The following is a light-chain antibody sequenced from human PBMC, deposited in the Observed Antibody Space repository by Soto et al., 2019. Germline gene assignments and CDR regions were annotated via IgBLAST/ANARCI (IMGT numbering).Light chain of an antibody. CDR2: VAS. V-gene: IGKV1-39*01. J-gene: IGKJ1*01. CDR1: QYISTY. Sequence: DIQMPQPPSSLYASVGDSLTITCRASQYISTYLNWYQQKPGKAPKLLIYVASNLQSGVPSRFSGSGSGTDFTLTISSMQPEDIATYYCQESYSTSFGQGTKVDIK. CDR3: QESYSTS.